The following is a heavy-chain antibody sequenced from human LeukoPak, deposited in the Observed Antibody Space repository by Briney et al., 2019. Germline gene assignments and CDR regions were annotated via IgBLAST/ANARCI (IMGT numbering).Heavy chain of an antibody. D-gene: IGHD3-3*01. V-gene: IGHV3-23*01. CDR3: GSQYYDFWSGYFPPQRNDY. J-gene: IGHJ4*02. CDR2: ISGSGGST. Sequence: TGGSLRLSCAASGFTFSSYAMSWVRQAPGKGVEWVSAISGSGGSTYYADSVKGRFTISRDNSKNTLYLQMNSLRAEDTAVYYCGSQYYDFWSGYFPPQRNDYWGQGTLVTVSS. CDR1: GFTFSSYA.